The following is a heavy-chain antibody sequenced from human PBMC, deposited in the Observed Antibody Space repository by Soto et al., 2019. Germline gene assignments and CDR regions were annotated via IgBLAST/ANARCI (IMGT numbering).Heavy chain of an antibody. D-gene: IGHD3-3*01. CDR1: GFSFSDNW. CDR2: IQSIADGETT. Sequence: EVRLVESGGGLVKPGGSLRLSCAASGFSFSDNWMHWLRQAPGKGLEWVGRIQSIADGETTDYAAPVKGRFTISRDDSRDTFYLEMNSLKSEDTAMYYCAAYCDFASGHYPHWGQGMLVTVSS. J-gene: IGHJ4*02. V-gene: IGHV3-15*07. CDR3: AAYCDFASGHYPH.